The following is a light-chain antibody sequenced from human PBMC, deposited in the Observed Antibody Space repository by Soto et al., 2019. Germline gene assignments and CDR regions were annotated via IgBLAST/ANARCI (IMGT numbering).Light chain of an antibody. CDR3: EAWDDSLTCVG. V-gene: IGLV1-44*01. CDR1: TSNIESNT. CDR2: SDN. Sequence: QSVLTQPPSASGTPGQRVTISCSGSTSNIESNTVNWYHQLPGTAPNLLIYSDNQRPSGVPDRFSASKAGTAASLAISGLQAEDEADYYCEAWDDSLTCVGFGGGTKLTVL. J-gene: IGLJ2*01.